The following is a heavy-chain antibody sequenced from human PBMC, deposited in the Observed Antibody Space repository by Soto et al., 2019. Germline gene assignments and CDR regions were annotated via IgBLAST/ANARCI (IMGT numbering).Heavy chain of an antibody. Sequence: EVQLVESGGGLVQPGGSLKLSCAASGFSFSDSAMHWVRQASGKGLEWVGRVRSKHNNYATEYAASVQGRFIISRDDSRNMAYLKMNSLKPEATAVYYCTFYSNILGYYFGNWGQGTLGTVSS. D-gene: IGHD4-4*01. CDR2: VRSKHNNYAT. CDR1: GFSFSDSA. CDR3: TFYSNILGYYFGN. V-gene: IGHV3-73*02. J-gene: IGHJ4*02.